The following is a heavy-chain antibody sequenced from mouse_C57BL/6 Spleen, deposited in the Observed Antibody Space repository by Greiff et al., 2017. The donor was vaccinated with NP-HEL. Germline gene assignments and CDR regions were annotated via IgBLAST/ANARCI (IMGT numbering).Heavy chain of an antibody. J-gene: IGHJ2*01. Sequence: QVQLKQPGAELVRPGSSVKLSCKASGYTFTSYWMHWVKQRPIQGLEWIGNIDPSDSETHYNQKFKDKATLTVDKSSSTAYMQLSSLTSEDSAVYYCARWGTTVGGDYWGQGTTLTVSS. V-gene: IGHV1-52*01. CDR1: GYTFTSYW. CDR3: ARWGTTVGGDY. CDR2: IDPSDSET. D-gene: IGHD1-1*01.